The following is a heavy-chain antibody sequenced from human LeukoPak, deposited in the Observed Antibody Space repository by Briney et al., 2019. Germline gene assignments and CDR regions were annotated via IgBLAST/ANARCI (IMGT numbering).Heavy chain of an antibody. CDR3: AKSVMITFGGVIGAFDI. CDR2: ISGSGGST. Sequence: GGSLGLSCAASGFTFSSCAMSWVRQAPGKGLEWVSAISGSGGSTYYADSVKGRFTISRDNSKNTLYLQMNSLRAEDTAVYYCAKSVMITFGGVIGAFDIWGQGTMVTVSS. D-gene: IGHD3-16*02. V-gene: IGHV3-23*01. J-gene: IGHJ3*02. CDR1: GFTFSSCA.